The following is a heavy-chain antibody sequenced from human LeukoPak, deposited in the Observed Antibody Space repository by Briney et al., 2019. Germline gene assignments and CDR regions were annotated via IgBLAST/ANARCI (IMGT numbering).Heavy chain of an antibody. CDR1: GYTFTSYY. V-gene: IGHV1-46*01. Sequence: ASVKVSCKASGYTFTSYYMHWVRQAPGQGLEWMGIINPSGGSTSYAQKFQGRVTMTRDTSTSTVYMELSSLRSEDTAVYYCARTSNCGGDCYSRAYNWFDPWGQGTLVTVSS. CDR3: ARTSNCGGDCYSRAYNWFDP. D-gene: IGHD2-21*02. J-gene: IGHJ5*02. CDR2: INPSGGST.